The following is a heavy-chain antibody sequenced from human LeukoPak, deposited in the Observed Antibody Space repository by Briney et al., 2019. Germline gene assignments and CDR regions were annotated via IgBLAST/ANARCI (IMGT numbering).Heavy chain of an antibody. CDR1: GGTFRIYA. CDR3: ARDQGYRYGYGDFDY. Sequence: SVTVSFTASGGTFRIYAISWVRQAPGQGLEWMGGIIPIFGTANYAQKFQGRVTITADEYTSTAYMELSSLRSEDTAVYYCARDQGYRYGYGDFDYWGQGTLVSVSS. CDR2: IIPIFGTA. D-gene: IGHD5-18*01. V-gene: IGHV1-69*13. J-gene: IGHJ4*02.